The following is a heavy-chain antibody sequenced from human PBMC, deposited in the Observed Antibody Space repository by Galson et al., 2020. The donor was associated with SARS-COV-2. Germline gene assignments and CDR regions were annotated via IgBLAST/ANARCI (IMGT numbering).Heavy chain of an antibody. V-gene: IGHV3-30*18. CDR1: GFTFSSYG. CDR3: AKDLGNTIFGVVIKGYYYGMDV. D-gene: IGHD3-3*01. CDR2: ISYDGSNK. Sequence: SCAASGFTFSSYGMHWVRQAPGKGLEWVAVISYDGSNKYYADSVKGRFTISRDNSKNTLYLQMNSLRAEDTAVYYCAKDLGNTIFGVVIKGYYYGMDVWGQGTTVTVSS. J-gene: IGHJ6*02.